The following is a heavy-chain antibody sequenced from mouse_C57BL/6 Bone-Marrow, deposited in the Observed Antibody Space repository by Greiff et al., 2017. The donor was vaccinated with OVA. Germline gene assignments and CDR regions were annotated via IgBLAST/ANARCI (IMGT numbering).Heavy chain of an antibody. CDR3: TKTLMDY. CDR1: GFTFSSYA. J-gene: IGHJ4*01. CDR2: ISSGGDYI. Sequence: DVHLVESGAGLVKPGGSLKLSCAASGFTFSSYAMSWVRQTPEKRLEWVAYISSGGDYIYYADTVKGRFTISRDNARNTLYLQMSSLKSEDTAMYYCTKTLMDYWGQGTSVTVSS. V-gene: IGHV5-9-1*02.